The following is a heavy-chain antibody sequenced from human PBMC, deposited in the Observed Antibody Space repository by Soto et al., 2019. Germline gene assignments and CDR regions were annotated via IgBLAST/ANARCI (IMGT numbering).Heavy chain of an antibody. CDR1: GFTFTKYA. CDR2: ISGRGRST. V-gene: IGHV3-23*01. Sequence: PGGSLRLSCAASGFTFTKYAMSWVRQGPGKGLEWVSSISGRGRSTDYADSVKGRFTITRDNAKNSLYLQMNSLRDEDTAVYYCARDGPVMIEWLFFDYWGQGTLVTVST. J-gene: IGHJ4*02. D-gene: IGHD3-22*01. CDR3: ARDGPVMIEWLFFDY.